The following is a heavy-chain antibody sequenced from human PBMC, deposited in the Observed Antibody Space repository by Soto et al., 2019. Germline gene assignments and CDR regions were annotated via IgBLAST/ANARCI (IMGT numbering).Heavy chain of an antibody. J-gene: IGHJ5*02. V-gene: IGHV4-39*01. D-gene: IGHD3-9*01. CDR3: ARHETDILTGYYSEGWFDP. CDR1: GGSISSSSYY. Sequence: QLQLQESGPGLVKPSETLSLTCTVSGGSISSSSYYWGWIRQPPGKGLEWIGSIYYSGSTYYNPSLKSRVTISGDTSKNQFSLKLSSVTAADTAVYYCARHETDILTGYYSEGWFDPWGQGTLVTVSS. CDR2: IYYSGST.